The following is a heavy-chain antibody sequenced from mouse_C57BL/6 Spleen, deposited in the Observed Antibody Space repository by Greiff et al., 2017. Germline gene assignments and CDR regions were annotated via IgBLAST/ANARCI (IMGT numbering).Heavy chain of an antibody. D-gene: IGHD1-1*01. J-gene: IGHJ1*03. CDR1: GFTFSSYA. V-gene: IGHV5-9-1*02. Sequence: EVMLVESGEGLVKPGGSLKLSCAASGFTFSSYAMSWVRQTPEKRLEWVAYISSGGDYIYYADTVKGRFTISRDNARNTLYLQMSSLKSDDTAMXYCTREKSSYGGYFDVWGTGTTVTVSS. CDR3: TREKSSYGGYFDV. CDR2: ISSGGDYI.